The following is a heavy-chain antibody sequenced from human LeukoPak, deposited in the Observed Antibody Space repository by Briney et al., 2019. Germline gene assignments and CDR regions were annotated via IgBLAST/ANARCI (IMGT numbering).Heavy chain of an antibody. V-gene: IGHV3-11*01. CDR3: ARQITISASHFDY. J-gene: IGHJ4*02. Sequence: PGGSLRLSCAASGFTFSDYYMSWIRQAPGKGLEWVSYISSSGSSIYYAASVKGRFTISRDNAKNSLYLQMNSLRAEDTAVYYCARQITISASHFDYWGQGTLVTVSS. CDR1: GFTFSDYY. CDR2: ISSSGSSI. D-gene: IGHD3-3*01.